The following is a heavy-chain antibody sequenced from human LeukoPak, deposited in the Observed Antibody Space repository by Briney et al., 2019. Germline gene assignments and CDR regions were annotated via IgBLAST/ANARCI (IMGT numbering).Heavy chain of an antibody. J-gene: IGHJ4*02. D-gene: IGHD3-10*01. Sequence: GGSLRLSCAASRFTFNTYAMSWGREAPGKGLKGFSAISGSGGSTYYADSVKGRFTISRDNSKNTLYLQMNSLRAEDTAVYYCAKDGLVWFGELNWGQGTLVTVSS. CDR1: RFTFNTYA. V-gene: IGHV3-23*01. CDR2: ISGSGGST. CDR3: AKDGLVWFGELN.